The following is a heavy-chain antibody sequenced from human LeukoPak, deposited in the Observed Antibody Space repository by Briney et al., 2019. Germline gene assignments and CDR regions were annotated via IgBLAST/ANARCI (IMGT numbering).Heavy chain of an antibody. Sequence: SETLSLTCAVYGGSFSDYWWTWIRQSPGKGLEWIGEVNHSGRTNYNPSLKSRVSISVDRSKKQFSLKLTSVTAADTALYYCARGLRRDAFDIWGQGTMVTVSS. CDR3: ARGLRRDAFDI. D-gene: IGHD5-12*01. CDR2: VNHSGRT. J-gene: IGHJ3*02. CDR1: GGSFSDYW. V-gene: IGHV4-34*01.